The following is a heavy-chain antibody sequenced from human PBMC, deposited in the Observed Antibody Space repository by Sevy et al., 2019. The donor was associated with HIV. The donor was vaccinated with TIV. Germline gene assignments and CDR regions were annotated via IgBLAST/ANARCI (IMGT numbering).Heavy chain of an antibody. CDR3: ARAEWLATSYYFDY. D-gene: IGHD6-19*01. CDR1: GYSISNGYY. V-gene: IGHV4-38-2*01. Sequence: SETLSLTCGVSGYSISNGYYWGWIRQPPGKGLEWIGSLYHIGSTYDNPSFKSRVTISVDKSKNQFSLKLSSVTAPDTAVYYCARAEWLATSYYFDYWGQGILVTVSS. CDR2: LYHIGST. J-gene: IGHJ4*02.